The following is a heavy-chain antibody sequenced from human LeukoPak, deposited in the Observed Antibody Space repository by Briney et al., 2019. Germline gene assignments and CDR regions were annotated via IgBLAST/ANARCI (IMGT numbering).Heavy chain of an antibody. J-gene: IGHJ6*02. V-gene: IGHV3-23*01. CDR2: ISGSGGNT. CDR1: GFTFSSFA. CDR3: AASSSSPYYYYYGMDV. Sequence: QPGGSLRLSCAASGFTFSSFAMTWVRQAPGKGLEWVSGISGSGGNTYYADSVKGRFTISRDNSKNTLYLQMNSLRAEDTAVYYCAASSSSPYYYYYGMDVWGQGTTVTVSS. D-gene: IGHD6-6*01.